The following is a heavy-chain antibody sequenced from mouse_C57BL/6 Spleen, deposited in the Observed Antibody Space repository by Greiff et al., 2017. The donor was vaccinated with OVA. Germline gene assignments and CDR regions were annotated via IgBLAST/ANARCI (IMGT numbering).Heavy chain of an antibody. CDR2: IYPSDSET. J-gene: IGHJ1*03. Sequence: QVQLQQPGAELVRPGSSVKLSCKASGYTFTSYWMDWVKQRPGQGLEWIGNIYPSDSETHYNQKFKDQATLTVDKSSSTAYMQLSSLTSEDSAVYYCARAPLGRYCDVWGTGTTVTVSS. CDR3: ARAPLGRYCDV. V-gene: IGHV1-61*01. D-gene: IGHD4-1*01. CDR1: GYTFTSYW.